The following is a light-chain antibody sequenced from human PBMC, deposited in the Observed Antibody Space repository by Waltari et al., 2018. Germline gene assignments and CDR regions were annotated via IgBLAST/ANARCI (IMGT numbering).Light chain of an antibody. J-gene: IGKJ1*01. CDR1: QTVDHY. Sequence: DIQLTQSPSYLSASVGDRVTITCRASQTVDHYLAWYQQKLGEAPKVLIYASLSLRGGIPSRFSGRASGTEYTLTINNLQPEDFGTYYCQQCNKIPWTFGQGTKVEIK. CDR2: ASL. CDR3: QQCNKIPWT. V-gene: IGKV1-39*01.